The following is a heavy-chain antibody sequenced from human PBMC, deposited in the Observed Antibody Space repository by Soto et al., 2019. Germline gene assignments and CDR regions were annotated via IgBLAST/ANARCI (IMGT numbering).Heavy chain of an antibody. V-gene: IGHV3-43*01. CDR1: GFTFDDYT. J-gene: IGHJ4*02. Sequence: EVQLVESGGVVVQPGGSLRLSCAASGFTFDDYTMHWVRQAPGKGLEWVSLISWDGGSTYYADSVKGRFTISRDNSKNSLYLQMNSLRAEDTALYYCAKAIASSGWYEFDYWGQGTLVTVSS. CDR2: ISWDGGST. CDR3: AKAIASSGWYEFDY. D-gene: IGHD6-19*01.